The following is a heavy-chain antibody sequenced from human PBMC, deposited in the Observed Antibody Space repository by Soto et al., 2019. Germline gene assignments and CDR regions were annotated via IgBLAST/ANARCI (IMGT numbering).Heavy chain of an antibody. CDR2: ISYDGSNK. CDR3: ARDFNWVTTIENPSGMDV. J-gene: IGHJ6*02. V-gene: IGHV3-30-3*01. D-gene: IGHD4-17*01. Sequence: TGRSQRLSYTASGFNFRSYAMHRIRQAPGKGLEWVAVISYDGSNKYYADSVKGRFTISRDNSKNTLYLQMNSLRAEDTAVYYCARDFNWVTTIENPSGMDVWGQGTTVTVSS. CDR1: GFNFRSYA.